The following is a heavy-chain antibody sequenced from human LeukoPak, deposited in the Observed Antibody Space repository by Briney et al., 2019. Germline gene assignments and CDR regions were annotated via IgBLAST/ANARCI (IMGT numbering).Heavy chain of an antibody. CDR2: IYSSGST. J-gene: IGHJ4*02. Sequence: PSETLSLTCTVSGCSISSSSYYWVRIPQPPGQELEWIGRIYSSGSTYYNPSLNSRVTMSVDTSKNQFSLKLSSVTAADTAVYYWARIGRDSGYDLAFAYWGQGTLVTVSS. D-gene: IGHD5-12*01. V-gene: IGHV4-39*07. CDR3: ARIGRDSGYDLAFAY. CDR1: GCSISSSSYY.